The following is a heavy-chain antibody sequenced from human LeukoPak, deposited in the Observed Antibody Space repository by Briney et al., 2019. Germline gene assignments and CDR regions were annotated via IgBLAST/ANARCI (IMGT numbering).Heavy chain of an antibody. CDR3: ARAGYYDVSGDRLYYLEN. D-gene: IGHD3-16*01. CDR1: GYTLTYYY. V-gene: IGHV1-46*01. CDR2: LNPRGGSQ. Sequence: GASVKVSCKASGYTLTYYYLHWVREAPGQGLEWVGILNPRGGSQTFAQKFQGRVTVTTDTSTSTVYSELSSLRSDDTAVYYCARAGYYDVSGDRLYYLENWGQGTPVTVSS. J-gene: IGHJ4*02.